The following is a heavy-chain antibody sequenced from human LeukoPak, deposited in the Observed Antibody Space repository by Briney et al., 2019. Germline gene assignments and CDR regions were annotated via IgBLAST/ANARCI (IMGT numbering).Heavy chain of an antibody. CDR1: GFTFDEYA. CDR3: AKGGGYSYGQPIDY. D-gene: IGHD5-18*01. J-gene: IGHJ4*02. Sequence: GGSLRLSCAASGFTFDEYAMHWVRQAPGKGLEWVSGISWNSGSIGYADSVKGRFTISRDNAKNSPYLQMNSLRAEDTALYYCAKGGGYSYGQPIDYWGQGTLVTVSS. CDR2: ISWNSGSI. V-gene: IGHV3-9*01.